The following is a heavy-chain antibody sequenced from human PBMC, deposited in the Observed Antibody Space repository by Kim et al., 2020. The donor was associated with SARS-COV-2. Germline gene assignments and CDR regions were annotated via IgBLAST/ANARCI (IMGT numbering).Heavy chain of an antibody. D-gene: IGHD3-3*01. J-gene: IGHJ4*02. Sequence: GGSLRLSCAASGFTVSTNYMSWVRQAPGKGLEWVSVFYSGGTTFYTDSVKGRFTISRDNSKNTLYLQMNSLRVDDTAVYYCARDYYDFWSGSFVNWGQGALVTVSS. CDR1: GFTVSTNY. CDR2: FYSGGTT. V-gene: IGHV3-66*01. CDR3: ARDYYDFWSGSFVN.